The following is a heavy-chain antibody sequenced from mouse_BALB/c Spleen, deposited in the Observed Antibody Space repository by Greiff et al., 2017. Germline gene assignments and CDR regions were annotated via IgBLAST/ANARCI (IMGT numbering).Heavy chain of an antibody. CDR2: ISTYYGDA. Sequence: VQVVESGAELVRPGVSVKISCKGSGYTFTDYAMHWVKQSHAKSLEWIGVISTYYGDASYNQKFKGKATMTVDKSSSTAYMELARLTSEDSAIYYCATDYGSSYDWYFDVWGAGTTVTVSS. CDR3: ATDYGSSYDWYFDV. J-gene: IGHJ1*01. V-gene: IGHV1S137*01. D-gene: IGHD1-1*01. CDR1: GYTFTDYA.